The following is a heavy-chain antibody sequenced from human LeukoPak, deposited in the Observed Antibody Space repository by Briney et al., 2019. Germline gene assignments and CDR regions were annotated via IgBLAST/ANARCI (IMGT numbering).Heavy chain of an antibody. CDR1: GYIFTNYG. Sequence: ASVKVSCKASGYIFTNYGISWVRQAPGQGLEWMGWISVHNGDTNYAQKLQGRVTMTTDTSTSTAYMELRSLRSDDTAVYYCARYYDYVWGSYPPYFDYWGQGTLVTVSS. CDR2: ISVHNGDT. D-gene: IGHD3-16*02. CDR3: ARYYDYVWGSYPPYFDY. V-gene: IGHV1-18*01. J-gene: IGHJ4*02.